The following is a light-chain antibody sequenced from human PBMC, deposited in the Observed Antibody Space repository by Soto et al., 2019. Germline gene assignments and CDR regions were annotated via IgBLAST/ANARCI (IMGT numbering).Light chain of an antibody. CDR3: QPYNRYWT. CDR1: QSISIW. V-gene: IGKV1-5*03. J-gene: IGKJ1*01. CDR2: KAS. Sequence: DIQMTQSPSTLSASVGDRVTINCRASQSISIWLAWYQHKPGKAPKLLIYKASTLESGVPSRFSGSGAGTEFTLTISSLQPDDFATYYCQPYNRYWTFGQGTKVEI.